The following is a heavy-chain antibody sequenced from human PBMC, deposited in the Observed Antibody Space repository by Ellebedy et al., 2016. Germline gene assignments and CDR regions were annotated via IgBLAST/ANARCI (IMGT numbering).Heavy chain of an antibody. V-gene: IGHV1-24*01. J-gene: IGHJ6*02. D-gene: IGHD3-10*01. CDR2: FDPEDGET. CDR1: GYTLTELS. CDR3: ATLITMVRGVVKGGMDV. Sequence: ASVTVSCXVSGYTLTELSMHWVRQPPGKGLEWMGGFDPEDGETIYAQKFQGRVTMTEDTSTDTAYMELSSLRSEDTAVYYCATLITMVRGVVKGGMDVWGQGTTVTVSS.